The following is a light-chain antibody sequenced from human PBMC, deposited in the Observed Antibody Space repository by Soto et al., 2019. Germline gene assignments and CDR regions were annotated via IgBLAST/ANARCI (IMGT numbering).Light chain of an antibody. CDR2: DAS. CDR1: QSIRSC. CDR3: QQYSSYWT. Sequence: DIQMTQSPSTLSASVGDRVTISCRASQSIRSCLAWYQQKPGKAPNLLIYDASDLESGVPSRFSGSGSETEFTLTISSLQPDDFATYYCQQYSSYWTFGQGTK. V-gene: IGKV1-5*01. J-gene: IGKJ1*01.